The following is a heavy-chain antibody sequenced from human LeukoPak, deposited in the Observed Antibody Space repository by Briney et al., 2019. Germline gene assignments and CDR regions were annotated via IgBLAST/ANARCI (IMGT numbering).Heavy chain of an antibody. V-gene: IGHV5-51*01. D-gene: IGHD5-24*01. CDR2: IYPGDSDT. Sequence: GASLKISGQGSGSIFTSYWIGWVRQVPGKGLEWMGIIYPGDSDTRYSPSFQGQVTISADKSISTAYLQWSSLKASDTAMYYCARRDGYNEEIDYWGQGTLVTVSS. CDR3: ARRDGYNEEIDY. J-gene: IGHJ4*02. CDR1: GSIFTSYW.